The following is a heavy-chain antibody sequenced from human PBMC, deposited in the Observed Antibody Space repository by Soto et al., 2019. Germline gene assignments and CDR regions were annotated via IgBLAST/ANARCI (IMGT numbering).Heavy chain of an antibody. J-gene: IGHJ4*02. CDR3: VRANLRSGWTFDH. CDR1: GASIISTDW. V-gene: IGHV4-4*02. CDR2: IFHSGRT. D-gene: IGHD6-19*01. Sequence: SETLSLTCVVSGASIISTDWWMWLRQTPGKGLERIGEIFHSGRTNYSPSLQSRVTISVDTSRNQFSLKFYSMTAAATGVYYCVRANLRSGWTFDHWGQGTAVTVSS.